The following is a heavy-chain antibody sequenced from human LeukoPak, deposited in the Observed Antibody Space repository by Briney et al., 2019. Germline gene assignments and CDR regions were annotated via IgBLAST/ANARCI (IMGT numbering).Heavy chain of an antibody. V-gene: IGHV3-21*01. CDR3: ATVVVVPAATDY. J-gene: IGHJ4*02. CDR2: ISSSSSYI. Sequence: GGSLRLSCAASGFTFSSYSMNWVRQAPRKGLEWVSSISSSSSYIYYADSVKGRFTISRDNAKNSLYLQMNSLRGEDTAVYYCATVVVVPAATDYWGQGTLVTVSS. CDR1: GFTFSSYS. D-gene: IGHD2-2*01.